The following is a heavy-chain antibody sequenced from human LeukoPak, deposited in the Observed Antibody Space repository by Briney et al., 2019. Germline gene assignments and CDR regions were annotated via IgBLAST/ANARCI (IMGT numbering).Heavy chain of an antibody. D-gene: IGHD6-13*01. CDR1: GFTFSSYS. Sequence: GGSLRLSCAASGFTFSSYSMNWVRRAPGKGLEWVSCISSSSSYIYYADSVEGRFTISRDNAKKSLYLQMNSLRAEDTAVYYCARDTGKQQLVFDAFHIWGQGTMVTVSS. CDR2: ISSSSSYI. V-gene: IGHV3-21*01. CDR3: ARDTGKQQLVFDAFHI. J-gene: IGHJ3*02.